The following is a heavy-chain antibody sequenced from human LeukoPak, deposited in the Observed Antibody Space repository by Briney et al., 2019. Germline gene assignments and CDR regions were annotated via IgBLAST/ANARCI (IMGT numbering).Heavy chain of an antibody. CDR1: GFTFSRYS. J-gene: IGHJ6*03. CDR3: ARAVCYSECYYYYMDV. CDR2: ISSSSSYI. V-gene: IGHV3-21*01. D-gene: IGHD2-8*01. Sequence: PGGSLRLSCAASGFTFSRYSMNWVRQAPGKGLEWVSSISSSSSYIYYADSVKGRFTISRDNAKNSLYLQMNSLRAEDTAVYYCARAVCYSECYYYYMDVWGKGTTVTVSS.